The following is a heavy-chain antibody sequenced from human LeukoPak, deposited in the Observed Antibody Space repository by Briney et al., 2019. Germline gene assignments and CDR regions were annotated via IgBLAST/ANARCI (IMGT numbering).Heavy chain of an antibody. D-gene: IGHD3/OR15-3a*01. CDR2: ISANGGTT. CDR1: GFIFSSYA. V-gene: IGHV3-64D*09. J-gene: IGHJ4*02. CDR3: ARTGDTERFDY. Sequence: GGSLRLSCSASGFIFSSYAMHWVRQAPGKGLEYVSAISANGGTTYYADSVKGRFTISRDNSKDTLFLQMSSLRAEDTAVYYCARTGDTERFDYWGQGTLVTVSS.